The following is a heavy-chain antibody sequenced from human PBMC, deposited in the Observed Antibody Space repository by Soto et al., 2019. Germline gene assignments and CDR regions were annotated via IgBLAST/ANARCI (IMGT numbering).Heavy chain of an antibody. CDR2: IIPIFGTA. J-gene: IGHJ6*02. Sequence: QVQLVQSGAEVKKPGSSVKVSCKASGGTFSSYAISWVRQAPGQGLEWMGGIIPIFGTANYAQKFQGRVTITADESTSTAYMELSSLRSEDTAVYYCVRTIAVAAPREVYYYYYGMDVWGQGTTVTVSS. V-gene: IGHV1-69*12. CDR1: GGTFSSYA. D-gene: IGHD6-19*01. CDR3: VRTIAVAAPREVYYYYYGMDV.